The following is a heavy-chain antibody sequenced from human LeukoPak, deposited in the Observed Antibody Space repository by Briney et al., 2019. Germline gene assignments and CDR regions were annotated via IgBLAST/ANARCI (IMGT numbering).Heavy chain of an antibody. CDR1: GFTFSSYA. Sequence: GGSLRLSCAASGFTFSSYAMCWVRQAPGKGLEWVSAISGSGGSTYYADTVKGRFTISRDNSKKTLYLQMNSLRAEDTAVYYCAIAMGVTEERGFDPWGQGTLVTVSS. D-gene: IGHD7-27*01. J-gene: IGHJ5*02. CDR3: AIAMGVTEERGFDP. V-gene: IGHV3-23*01. CDR2: ISGSGGST.